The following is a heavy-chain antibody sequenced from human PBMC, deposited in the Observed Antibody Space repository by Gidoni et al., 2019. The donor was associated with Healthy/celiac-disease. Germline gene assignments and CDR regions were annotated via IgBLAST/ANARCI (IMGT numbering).Heavy chain of an antibody. CDR2: INHRGST. D-gene: IGHD3-10*01. CDR1: GGSFIGYY. V-gene: IGHV4-34*01. CDR3: ARGATYYYGSGSYFDY. J-gene: IGHJ4*02. Sequence: QVQLQQWGAGLLKPSETLSLTCAFYGGSFIGYYWSWIRQPPGKGLEWMGEINHRGSTNYNPALKSRVTISVDTSKNQVSLKLSSVTAADTAVYDGARGATYYYGSGSYFDYWGQGTLVTVSA.